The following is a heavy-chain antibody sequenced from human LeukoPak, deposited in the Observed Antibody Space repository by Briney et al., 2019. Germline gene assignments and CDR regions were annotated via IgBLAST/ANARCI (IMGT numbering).Heavy chain of an antibody. Sequence: SVKVSCKASGGTFSSYAISWVRQAPGQGLEWMGRIIPIFGTANYAQKFQGRVTMTEDTSTDTAYMELSSLRSEDTAVYYCATDQAWELLFQGAFDIWGQGTMVTVSS. CDR1: GGTFSSYA. CDR3: ATDQAWELLFQGAFDI. V-gene: IGHV1-69*06. J-gene: IGHJ3*02. D-gene: IGHD1-26*01. CDR2: IIPIFGTA.